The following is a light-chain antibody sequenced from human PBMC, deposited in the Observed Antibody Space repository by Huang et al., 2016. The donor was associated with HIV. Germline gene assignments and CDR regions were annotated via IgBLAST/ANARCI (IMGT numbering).Light chain of an antibody. V-gene: IGKV1-33*01. Sequence: DIQMTQSPSSLSASVGDIVTITCQASQDINNYLNWYRQKPGKAPELLIYDSSNLEAGVPSRFSGSGSGTDFTFTISSLQPEDIGTYYCQQYDDLPLTFGGGTRVQIK. CDR2: DSS. CDR3: QQYDDLPLT. CDR1: QDINNY. J-gene: IGKJ4*01.